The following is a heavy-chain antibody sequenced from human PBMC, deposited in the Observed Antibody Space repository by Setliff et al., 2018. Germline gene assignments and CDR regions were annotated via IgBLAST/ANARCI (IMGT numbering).Heavy chain of an antibody. CDR3: ARTSTGRYFDL. Sequence: SETLSLTCNVSGGSISSSNYYWGWIRQPPGRGLEWIGNIYHSGSTYYNPSLESRVTMSVDTSKSQFSLNLYSVAAADTAVYYCARTSTGRYFDLWGRGTLVTVSS. D-gene: IGHD2-2*01. CDR2: IYHSGST. V-gene: IGHV4-39*07. CDR1: GGSISSSNYY. J-gene: IGHJ2*01.